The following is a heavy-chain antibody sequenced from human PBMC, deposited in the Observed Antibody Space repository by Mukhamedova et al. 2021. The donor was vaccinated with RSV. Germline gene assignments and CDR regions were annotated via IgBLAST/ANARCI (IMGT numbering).Heavy chain of an antibody. J-gene: IGHJ4*02. V-gene: IGHV3-9*01. CDR2: SWNSGSI. D-gene: IGHD6-19*01. Sequence: SWNSGSIGYADSVKGRFTISRDNAKNSLYLQMNSLRAEDTALYYCAKVPIAGIAVAGTKYYFDYWGQGTLVTVSS. CDR3: AKVPIAGIAVAGTKYYFDY.